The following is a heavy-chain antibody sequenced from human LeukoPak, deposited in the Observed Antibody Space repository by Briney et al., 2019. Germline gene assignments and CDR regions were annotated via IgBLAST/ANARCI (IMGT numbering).Heavy chain of an antibody. V-gene: IGHV3-9*01. CDR2: ISWNSGSI. Sequence: GGSLRLSCAASGFTFDDYAMHWVRQAPGKGLEWVSGISWNSGSIGYADSVKGRFTISRDNAKNSLYLQMNSLRAEDTALYYCAKEMATKGAFDIWGQGTMVTVSS. J-gene: IGHJ3*02. D-gene: IGHD5-24*01. CDR1: GFTFDDYA. CDR3: AKEMATKGAFDI.